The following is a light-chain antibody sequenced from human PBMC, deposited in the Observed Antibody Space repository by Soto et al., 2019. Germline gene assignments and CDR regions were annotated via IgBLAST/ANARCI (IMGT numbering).Light chain of an antibody. J-gene: IGLJ2*01. V-gene: IGLV1-51*02. CDR3: GTWDGSLSAGV. CDR1: SSNIGNND. Sequence: QSVLTQPPSVSAAPGQKVTISCSGSSSNIGNNDVSWYQQLPGTAPKLLIYENNKRPSGSPDRFSGSKSGTSATLGITGLRTGDEADYYCGTWDGSLSAGVFGGGTKLTVL. CDR2: ENN.